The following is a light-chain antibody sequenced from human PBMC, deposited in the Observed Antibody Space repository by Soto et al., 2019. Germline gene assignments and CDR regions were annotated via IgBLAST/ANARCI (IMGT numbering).Light chain of an antibody. CDR2: AAS. CDR1: QSITNY. CDR3: QQSFNTPRT. J-gene: IGKJ1*01. V-gene: IGKV1-39*01. Sequence: DIQMTQSPSSLSASVGDTVTITCRASQSITNYLNWYQQKPGKAPKLLIYAASSLQSGVPSRFSGSGSGTYFTLTISSLQPEDFVTYYCQQSFNTPRTFGQGTKVDIK.